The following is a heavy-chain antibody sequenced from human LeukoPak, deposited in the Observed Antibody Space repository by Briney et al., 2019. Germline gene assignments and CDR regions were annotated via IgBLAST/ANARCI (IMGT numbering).Heavy chain of an antibody. Sequence: PSETLSLTCTVSGGSISSYYWSWIRQPPGKGLEWIGYIYYSGGTNYNPSLKSRVTISVDTSRNQFSLKLSSVTAADTAVYYCARGYYYDSSGYYSAFDYWGQGTLVTVSS. D-gene: IGHD3-22*01. CDR1: GGSISSYY. CDR2: IYYSGGT. V-gene: IGHV4-59*01. CDR3: ARGYYYDSSGYYSAFDY. J-gene: IGHJ4*02.